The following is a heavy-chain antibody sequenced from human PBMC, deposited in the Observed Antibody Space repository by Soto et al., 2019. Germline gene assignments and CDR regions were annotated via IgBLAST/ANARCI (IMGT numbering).Heavy chain of an antibody. Sequence: GGSLRLSCAASGFSFSPAWMNWVRQAPGKGLEWVAVISYDGSNKYYADSVKGRFTISRDNSKNTLYLQMNSLRAEDTAVYYCAKDQRPDPAGVDYWGQGTLVTVSS. V-gene: IGHV3-30*18. D-gene: IGHD1-1*01. CDR2: ISYDGSNK. CDR3: AKDQRPDPAGVDY. J-gene: IGHJ4*02. CDR1: GFSFSPAW.